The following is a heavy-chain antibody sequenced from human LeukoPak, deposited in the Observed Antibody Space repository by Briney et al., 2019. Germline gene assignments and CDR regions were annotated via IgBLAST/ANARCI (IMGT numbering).Heavy chain of an antibody. V-gene: IGHV1-18*01. CDR3: ARDDKNGRWSWFDP. CDR2: ISAYNGHT. J-gene: IGHJ5*02. Sequence: GASGKVSCKASGYTFTNYGISWVRQAPGQGPEWMGWISAYNGHTNYAQSVQGRGIMTTDTSTSTAYLEVRSLRFDDTAAYYCARDDKNGRWSWFDPWGQGTPVTVSS. D-gene: IGHD2-15*01. CDR1: GYTFTNYG.